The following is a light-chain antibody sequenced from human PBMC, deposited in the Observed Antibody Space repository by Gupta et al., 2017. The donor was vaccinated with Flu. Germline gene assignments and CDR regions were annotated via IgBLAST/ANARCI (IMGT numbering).Light chain of an antibody. CDR1: RSDIGSYNY. Sequence: ISIACTGTRSDIGSYNYVCCYQRHPAQAHKLLIYGVNNRTAGVANRFSASKAGDTASLTISVLEAEDDADYYCTACISSSTLVFGGGTKLTVL. CDR3: TACISSSTLV. V-gene: IGLV2-14*01. J-gene: IGLJ2*01. CDR2: GVN.